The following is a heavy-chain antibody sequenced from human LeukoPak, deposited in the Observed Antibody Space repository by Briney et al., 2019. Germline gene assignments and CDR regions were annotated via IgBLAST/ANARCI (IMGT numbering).Heavy chain of an antibody. D-gene: IGHD3-10*01. Sequence: RGSLRLSCAASGFTFSSYSMNWVRQAPGKGLEWVSSISSSSYIYYADSVKGRFTISRDNAKNSLYLQMNSLRAEDTALYYCARYGGGHWAFDMGGQGTMVSVSS. J-gene: IGHJ3*02. CDR1: GFTFSSYS. CDR3: ARYGGGHWAFDM. CDR2: ISSSSYI. V-gene: IGHV3-21*01.